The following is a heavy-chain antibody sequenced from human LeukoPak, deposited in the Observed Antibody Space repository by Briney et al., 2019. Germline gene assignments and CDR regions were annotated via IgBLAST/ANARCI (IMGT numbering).Heavy chain of an antibody. V-gene: IGHV4-34*01. D-gene: IGHD3-9*01. CDR2: INHSGST. CDR3: ARLSYVLRYFDWLLGSWFDP. CDR1: GGSFSGYY. Sequence: SETLSLTCAVYGGSFSGYYWSWIRQPPGKGLEWIGEINHSGSTNYNPSLKSRVTISVDTSKNQFSLKLSSLTAADTAVYYCARLSYVLRYFDWLLGSWFDPWGQGTLVTVSS. J-gene: IGHJ5*02.